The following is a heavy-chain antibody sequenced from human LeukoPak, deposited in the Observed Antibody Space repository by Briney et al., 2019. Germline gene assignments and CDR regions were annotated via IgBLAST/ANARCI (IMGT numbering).Heavy chain of an antibody. Sequence: PSETLSLTCAVYGGSFSGYYWSWIRQPPGKGLEWIGEINHSGSTNYNPSLKSRVTISVDTSKNQFSLKLSSVTAADTAVYYCARHFRRWAHNWFDPWGQGTLVTVSS. V-gene: IGHV4-34*01. D-gene: IGHD4-23*01. CDR2: INHSGST. CDR1: GGSFSGYY. J-gene: IGHJ5*02. CDR3: ARHFRRWAHNWFDP.